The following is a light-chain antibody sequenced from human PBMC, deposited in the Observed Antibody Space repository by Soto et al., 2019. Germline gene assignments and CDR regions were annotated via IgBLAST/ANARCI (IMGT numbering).Light chain of an antibody. CDR1: SSDVGGYNY. CDR2: DVS. Sequence: QSAPTQPASVSGSPGQSITISCTGTSSDVGGYNYVSWYQQHPGKAPKLMIYDVSNRPSGVSNRFSGSKSGNTASLTISGLQAEDEADYYCSSYTSSSTSGFGGGTKLTVL. CDR3: SSYTSSSTSG. V-gene: IGLV2-14*01. J-gene: IGLJ2*01.